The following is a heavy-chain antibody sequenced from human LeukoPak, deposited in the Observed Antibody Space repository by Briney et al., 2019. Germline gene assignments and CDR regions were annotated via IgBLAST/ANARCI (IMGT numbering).Heavy chain of an antibody. CDR2: MYYGGNT. CDR1: GDAITSGGYS. J-gene: IGHJ4*02. D-gene: IGHD4-17*01. CDR3: ARVPTVTFFDY. V-gene: IGHV4-30-2*03. Sequence: PSETLSLTCSVSGDAITSGGYSWTWIRQPPGKGLEWIGYMYYGGNTFYNPSLKSRVTISVDTSKNQFSLKLSSVTAADTAVYYCARVPTVTFFDYWGQGTLVTVSS.